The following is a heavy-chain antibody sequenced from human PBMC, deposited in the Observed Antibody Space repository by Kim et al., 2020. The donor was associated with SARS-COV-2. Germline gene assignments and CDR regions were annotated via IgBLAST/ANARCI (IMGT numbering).Heavy chain of an antibody. V-gene: IGHV3-23*01. CDR2: IDGSDGTT. D-gene: IGHD2-2*03. CDR1: GFTFIGHA. J-gene: IGHJ4*02. CDR3: MKGGWGWIWDH. Sequence: GGSLRLSCTTSGFTFIGHAMSWVRQAPGQGLEWVSSIDGSDGTTYYVDSVKGRFTISRDDATNTLYLQMRAFRADDTAIYFCMKGGWGWIWDHWGQGTL.